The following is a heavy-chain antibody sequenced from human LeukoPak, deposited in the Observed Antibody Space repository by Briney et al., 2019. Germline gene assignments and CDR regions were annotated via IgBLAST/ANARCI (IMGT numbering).Heavy chain of an antibody. CDR1: GFTFSSYS. D-gene: IGHD3-3*01. V-gene: IGHV3-48*01. Sequence: GGSLRLSCAASGFTFSSYSMNWVRQAPGKGLEWVSYISSSSSTIYYADSVKGRFTISRDNAKNSLYLQMNSLRAEDTAVYYCARAGLHVLRFLEWLGGFDYRGQGTLVTVSS. CDR3: ARAGLHVLRFLEWLGGFDY. CDR2: ISSSSSTI. J-gene: IGHJ4*02.